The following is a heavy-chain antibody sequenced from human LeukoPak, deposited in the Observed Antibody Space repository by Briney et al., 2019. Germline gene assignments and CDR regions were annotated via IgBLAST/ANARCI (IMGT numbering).Heavy chain of an antibody. V-gene: IGHV4-4*07. J-gene: IGHJ5*02. CDR2: IYYSGST. D-gene: IGHD2-2*03. CDR1: GGSISNFY. CDR3: ARLLRVGYCSTTTCNWFDP. Sequence: SETLSLTCTVSGGSISNFYLSWIRQAAGKGLEWIGSIYYSGSTYYSPSLKSRVTISVDTSKNQFSLKLSSVTAADTAVYYCARLLRVGYCSTTTCNWFDPWGQGTLVTVSS.